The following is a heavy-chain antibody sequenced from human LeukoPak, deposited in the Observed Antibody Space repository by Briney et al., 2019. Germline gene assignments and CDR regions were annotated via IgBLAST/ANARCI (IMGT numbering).Heavy chain of an antibody. CDR1: GGTFSSYA. CDR3: ARESYGDYSVDY. V-gene: IGHV1-69*04. CDR2: IIPILGIA. Sequence: GASVKVSCKASGGTFSSYAISWVRQAPGQGLEWMGRIIPILGIANYAQKFQGRVTITADKSTSTAYMELSSLRSEDTAVYYCARESYGDYSVDYWGQGTLVTVSS. D-gene: IGHD4-17*01. J-gene: IGHJ4*02.